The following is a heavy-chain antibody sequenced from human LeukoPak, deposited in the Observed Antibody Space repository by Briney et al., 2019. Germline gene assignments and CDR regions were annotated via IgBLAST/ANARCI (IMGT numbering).Heavy chain of an antibody. D-gene: IGHD4-17*01. CDR2: INPNSGGT. Sequence: ASVKVSCKASGYTFTGYYMHWVRQAPGQGLEWMGWINPNSGGTNYAQKFQGRVTMTRDTSISTAYMELSRLRSDDTAVYYCARGLATVTTLYYYYYYMDVWRKGTTVTVSS. V-gene: IGHV1-2*02. J-gene: IGHJ6*03. CDR1: GYTFTGYY. CDR3: ARGLATVTTLYYYYYYMDV.